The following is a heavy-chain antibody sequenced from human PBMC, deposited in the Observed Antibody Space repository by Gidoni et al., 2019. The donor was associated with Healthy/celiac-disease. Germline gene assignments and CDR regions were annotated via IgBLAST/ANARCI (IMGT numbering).Heavy chain of an antibody. CDR1: GFTFSSYA. CDR2: ISGSGGST. CDR3: AIPTCGGDCYSLGYFQH. J-gene: IGHJ1*01. Sequence: EVQLLESGGGLVQPGGSLRLSCAASGFTFSSYAMSWVRQAPGKGLEWVSAISGSGGSTYYAGSVKGRFTISRDNSKNTLYLQMNSLGAEDTAVYYCAIPTCGGDCYSLGYFQHLGQGTLVTVSS. V-gene: IGHV3-23*01. D-gene: IGHD2-21*02.